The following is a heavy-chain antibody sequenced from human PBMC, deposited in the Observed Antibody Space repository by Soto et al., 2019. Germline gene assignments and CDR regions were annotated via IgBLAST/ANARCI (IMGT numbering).Heavy chain of an antibody. CDR2: IYATGTT. CDR3: VRDGTKTLRDWFDP. CDR1: GASISGFY. Sequence: PSETLSLTCTVSGASISGFYWSWIRKSAGKGLEWIGCIYATGTTDYNPSLKSRVMMSVDTSKKQFSLKLRSVTAADTAVYYCVRDGTKTLRDWFDPWGQGISVTVPQ. V-gene: IGHV4-4*07. D-gene: IGHD1-1*01. J-gene: IGHJ5*02.